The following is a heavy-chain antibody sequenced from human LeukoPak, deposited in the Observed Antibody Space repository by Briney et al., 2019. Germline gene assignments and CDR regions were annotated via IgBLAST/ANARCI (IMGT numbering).Heavy chain of an antibody. CDR2: IYYSGST. Sequence: SETLSLTCTVSRDSISSYYWTWIRQPPGKGLEWIGNIYYSGSTNYHPSLKSRVTISVDTSKNQFSLKLSSVTAADTAVYYCARGTVGLDYWGQGTLVTVSS. J-gene: IGHJ4*02. CDR1: RDSISSYY. V-gene: IGHV4-59*01. CDR3: ARGTVGLDY. D-gene: IGHD4-23*01.